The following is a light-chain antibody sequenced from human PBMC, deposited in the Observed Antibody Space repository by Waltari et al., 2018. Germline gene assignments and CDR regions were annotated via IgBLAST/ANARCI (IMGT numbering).Light chain of an antibody. J-gene: IGLJ2*01. V-gene: IGLV3-21*02. CDR2: DDG. Sequence: SYVLTQSPSVSVAPGQTASITCGGNNIGSKSVHWYQQKQGQAPVVVVYDDGVRPSGIPDRFFCYNSENTATLTISMVEAGDEADYYCQVWDTTNDHVVFGGGTKMTVL. CDR1: NIGSKS. CDR3: QVWDTTNDHVV.